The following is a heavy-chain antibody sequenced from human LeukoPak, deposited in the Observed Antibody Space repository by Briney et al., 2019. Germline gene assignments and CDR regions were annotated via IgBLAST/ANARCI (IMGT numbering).Heavy chain of an antibody. Sequence: NPGGSLRLSCAASGFTVSSNYISWVRQPPGKGLEWIGEIYHSGSTNYNPSLKSRVTISVDKSKNQFSLKLSSVTAADTAVYYCARAEGPAEDFDYWGQGTLVTVSS. D-gene: IGHD2-2*01. CDR3: ARAEGPAEDFDY. J-gene: IGHJ4*02. V-gene: IGHV4-4*02. CDR1: GFTVSSNY. CDR2: IYHSGST.